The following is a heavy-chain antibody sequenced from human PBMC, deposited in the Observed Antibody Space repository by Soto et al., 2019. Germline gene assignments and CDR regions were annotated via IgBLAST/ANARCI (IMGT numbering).Heavy chain of an antibody. J-gene: IGHJ6*02. CDR2: IKQDGSEK. V-gene: IGHV3-7*01. Sequence: EVQLVESGGGLVQPGGSLRLSCVASGFTFSSYWMSWVRQAPGKGLEWVANIKQDGSEKYYVDSVKDRFTISRDNAKNSLYLQMNSLRAEDSAVYCCARVYPGSGWPYHYYGMDVWGQGTTVTVSS. CDR3: ARVYPGSGWPYHYYGMDV. CDR1: GFTFSSYW. D-gene: IGHD6-19*01.